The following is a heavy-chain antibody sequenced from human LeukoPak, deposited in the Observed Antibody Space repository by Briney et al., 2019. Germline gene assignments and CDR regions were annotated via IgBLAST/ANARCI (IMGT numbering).Heavy chain of an antibody. V-gene: IGHV1-69*05. CDR3: AREGGWLNKRYYFDY. Sequence: GASVKVSCKDSGGTFSSYAISWVRQAPGQGLEWMGGIIPIFGTANYAQKFQGRVTITTDESTSTAYMELSSLRSEDTAVYYCAREGGWLNKRYYFDYWGQGTLVTVSS. D-gene: IGHD6-19*01. CDR2: IIPIFGTA. J-gene: IGHJ4*02. CDR1: GGTFSSYA.